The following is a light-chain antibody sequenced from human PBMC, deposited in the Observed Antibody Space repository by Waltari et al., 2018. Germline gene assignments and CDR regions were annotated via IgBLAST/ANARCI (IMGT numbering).Light chain of an antibody. CDR2: GAS. J-gene: IGKJ2*01. V-gene: IGKV3-15*01. Sequence: EILMTQSPATLSVSPGERATLSCRASQSISSSLAWNQHKPGQARRLLIVGASTRATGSPARFRGRGSETDFTLTITSLQSEDFAVYYCQQYKIWPSYTFCQGTKLDI. CDR1: QSISSS. CDR3: QQYKIWPSYT.